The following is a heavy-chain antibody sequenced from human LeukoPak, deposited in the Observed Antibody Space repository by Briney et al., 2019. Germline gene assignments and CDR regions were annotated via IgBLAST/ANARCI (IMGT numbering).Heavy chain of an antibody. J-gene: IGHJ3*02. V-gene: IGHV3-13*01. D-gene: IGHD3-22*01. Sequence: PGGSLRLSCAASGFTFSSYDMHWVRQATGKGLEWVSAIGTAGDTFYPDSVKGRFTISRENAKNSLYLQMNSLRAGDTAVYYCARATWRDRTFDIWGQGTMVTVSS. CDR2: IGTAGDT. CDR1: GFTFSSYD. CDR3: ARATWRDRTFDI.